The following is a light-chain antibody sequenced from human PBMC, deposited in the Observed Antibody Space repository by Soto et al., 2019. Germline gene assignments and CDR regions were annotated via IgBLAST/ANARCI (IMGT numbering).Light chain of an antibody. CDR1: SSDVGNYNL. V-gene: IGLV2-23*01. CDR3: CSYAGSSTWV. J-gene: IGLJ3*02. Sequence: QSVLTQRASVSVSPGESISFSCTGTSSDVGNYNLVSWYQHHPGEAPKLILYEGSKRPSGISNRFSGSKSGNTASLTISGLQAAEQANYYCCSYAGSSTWVFGGGTKVTVL. CDR2: EGS.